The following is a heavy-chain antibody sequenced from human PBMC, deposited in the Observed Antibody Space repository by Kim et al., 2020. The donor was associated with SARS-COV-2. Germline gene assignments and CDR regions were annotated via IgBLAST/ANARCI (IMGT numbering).Heavy chain of an antibody. CDR2: ISGDGGST. D-gene: IGHD2-2*01. CDR1: GFTFDDYA. J-gene: IGHJ6*02. V-gene: IGHV3-43*02. Sequence: GGSLRLSCAASGFTFDDYAMHWVRQAPGKGLEWVSLISGDGGSTYYADSVKGRFTISRDNSKNSLYLQMNSLRTEDTALYYCAKDIVAWYRYQLLVGDYYYGMDVWGQGTTVTVSS. CDR3: AKDIVAWYRYQLLVGDYYYGMDV.